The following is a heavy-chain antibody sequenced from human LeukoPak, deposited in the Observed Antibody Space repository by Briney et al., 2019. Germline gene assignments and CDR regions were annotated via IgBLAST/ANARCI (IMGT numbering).Heavy chain of an antibody. V-gene: IGHV1-2*02. CDR3: ARKGLRLGWFDP. J-gene: IGHJ5*02. CDR2: INPNSGGT. Sequence: GASVKVSCKASGYTFTGYYMHWVRQAPGQGLEWMGWINPNSGGTYYAQKFQGRVTMTRDTSISTAYMELSRLRSDDTAVYYCARKGLRLGWFDPWGQGTLVTVSS. CDR1: GYTFTGYY. D-gene: IGHD6-19*01.